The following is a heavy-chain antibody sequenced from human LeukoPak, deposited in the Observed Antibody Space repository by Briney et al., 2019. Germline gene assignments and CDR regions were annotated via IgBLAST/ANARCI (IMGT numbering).Heavy chain of an antibody. CDR2: IYTSGST. J-gene: IGHJ4*02. Sequence: SETLSLTCTVSGGSISSHYWSWIRQPAGKGLEWIGRIYTSGSTNYNPSLKSRVTISVDKSKNQFSLKLSSVTAADTAVYYCARSRADDYMPRDWGQGTLVTVSS. D-gene: IGHD4-11*01. CDR3: ARSRADDYMPRD. CDR1: GGSISSHY. V-gene: IGHV4-4*07.